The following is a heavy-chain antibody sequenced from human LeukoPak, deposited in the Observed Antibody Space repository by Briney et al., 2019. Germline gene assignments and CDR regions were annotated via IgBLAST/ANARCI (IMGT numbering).Heavy chain of an antibody. V-gene: IGHV1-18*01. CDR2: INIGEGNT. D-gene: IGHD2-8*01. J-gene: IGHJ4*02. CDR3: SRSYYTTSWYYFDH. Sequence: GASVKVSCKTSGYTFSTFGITWVRQAPGQGPEWMGRINIGEGNTHYAQRFQDRVSMTRDISSNTAFLELRNLRSDDTAVYFCSRSYYTTSWYYFDHWGQGTLVTVSS. CDR1: GYTFSTFG.